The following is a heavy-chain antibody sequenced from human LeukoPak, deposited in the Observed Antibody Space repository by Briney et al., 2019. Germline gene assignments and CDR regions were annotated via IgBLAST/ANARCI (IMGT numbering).Heavy chain of an antibody. CDR3: ARALDY. Sequence: GGSLRLSCAASEFTFSKYGMHWVRQAPGKGLEWVAVISYDGSNKYYADSVKGRFTISRDNSKNTLYLQMNSLRAEDTAVYYCARALDYWGQGTLVTVSS. CDR1: EFTFSKYG. CDR2: ISYDGSNK. J-gene: IGHJ4*02. V-gene: IGHV3-30*03.